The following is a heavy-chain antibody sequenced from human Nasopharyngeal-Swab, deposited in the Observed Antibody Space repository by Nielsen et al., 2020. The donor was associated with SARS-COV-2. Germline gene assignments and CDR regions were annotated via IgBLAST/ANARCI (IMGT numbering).Heavy chain of an antibody. CDR3: VKGTASLDF. CDR1: GFMLSSSG. V-gene: IGHV3-23*01. D-gene: IGHD2-21*02. J-gene: IGHJ4*02. CDR2: LNSAGTAT. Sequence: GGSVRLSCAVSGFMLSSSGMSWVRQAPGKGLEWVSGLNSAGTATYYADSVRGRFTISRDKSQNTLYLQMSSLRAEDTAVYYCVKGTASLDFWGQGTLVTVSS.